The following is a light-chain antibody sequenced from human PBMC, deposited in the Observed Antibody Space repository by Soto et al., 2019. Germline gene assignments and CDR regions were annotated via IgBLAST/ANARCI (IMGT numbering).Light chain of an antibody. CDR3: QQYSDSPIT. J-gene: IGKJ3*01. Sequence: EIVMTQSPATLSVSPGERATLSCRASQSVTNNLAWYQQRPGQAPRLLIRGASTRASGVPARFSGSGSGTDFTLTISSLQSEDFAVYYCQQYSDSPITFGHGTKVDLK. CDR2: GAS. CDR1: QSVTNN. V-gene: IGKV3-15*01.